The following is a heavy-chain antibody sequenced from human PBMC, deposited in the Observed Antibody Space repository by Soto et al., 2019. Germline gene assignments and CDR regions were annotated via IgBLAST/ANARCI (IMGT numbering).Heavy chain of an antibody. J-gene: IGHJ3*02. V-gene: IGHV4-59*01. D-gene: IGHD2-21*01. CDR2: IYYSGST. CDR1: CGSISSYY. Sequence: KASETLSLTCTVSCGSISSYYWSWIRQPPGKGLEWIGYIYYSGSTNYNPSLKSRVTISVDTSKNQFSLKLSSVTAADTAVYYCARDGDGYNFGAFDIWGQGTIVTVSS. CDR3: ARDGDGYNFGAFDI.